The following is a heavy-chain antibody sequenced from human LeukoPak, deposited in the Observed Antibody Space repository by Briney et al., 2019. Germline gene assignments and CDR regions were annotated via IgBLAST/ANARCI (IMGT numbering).Heavy chain of an antibody. CDR2: INPNSGGT. CDR3: AKEGYCSSTSCYTLFDY. CDR1: GYTFTGYY. D-gene: IGHD2-2*02. Sequence: GASVKVSCKASGYTFTGYYMHWVRQAPGQGLEWMGWINPNSGGTNYAQKFQGRVTMTRDTSISTAYVELSRLRSDDTAVYYCAKEGYCSSTSCYTLFDYWGQGTLVTVSS. V-gene: IGHV1-2*02. J-gene: IGHJ4*02.